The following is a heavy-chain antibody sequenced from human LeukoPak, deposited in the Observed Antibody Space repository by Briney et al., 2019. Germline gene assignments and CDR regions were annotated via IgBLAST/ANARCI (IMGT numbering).Heavy chain of an antibody. V-gene: IGHV3-11*01. J-gene: IGHJ4*02. CDR3: AKDRSAIFGAIDI. D-gene: IGHD3-3*01. CDR1: GFTFSDYY. CDR2: ISSSGSTI. Sequence: GGSLRLSCAASGFTFSDYYMSWIRQAPGKGLEWVSYISSSGSTIYYADSVKGRFTISRDNSKNTLYLQMNSLRAEDTAVYYCAKDRSAIFGAIDIWGQGTLVTVSS.